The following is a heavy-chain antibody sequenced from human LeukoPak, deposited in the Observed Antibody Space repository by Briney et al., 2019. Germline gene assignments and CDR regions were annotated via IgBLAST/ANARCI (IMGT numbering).Heavy chain of an antibody. CDR3: ARGCSGGSCYSGWY. J-gene: IGHJ4*02. V-gene: IGHV4-39*01. D-gene: IGHD2-15*01. Sequence: SETLSLTCTVSGGSISSSGYYWGWIRQPPGKGLEWIASIYYSGSTYYNPSLKSRVTISVDTSKNQLSLKLSSLTAADTAVYYCARGCSGGSCYSGWYWGQGTLVTVSS. CDR1: GGSISSSGYY. CDR2: IYYSGST.